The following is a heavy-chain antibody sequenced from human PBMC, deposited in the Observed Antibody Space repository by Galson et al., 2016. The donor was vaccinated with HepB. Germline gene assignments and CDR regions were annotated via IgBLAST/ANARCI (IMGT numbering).Heavy chain of an antibody. CDR1: GGFISPDS. CDR3: ARGRWFDS. J-gene: IGHJ5*01. V-gene: IGHV4-59*01. Sequence: SETLSLTCTVSGGFISPDSWSWFRQPPGKGLEWIGYTTNSVSTNYNRSLKSRVTISVDTSKNQFTLKLSSVTAADTAVYYCARGRWFDSWGQGIRVTVSS. CDR2: TTNSVST.